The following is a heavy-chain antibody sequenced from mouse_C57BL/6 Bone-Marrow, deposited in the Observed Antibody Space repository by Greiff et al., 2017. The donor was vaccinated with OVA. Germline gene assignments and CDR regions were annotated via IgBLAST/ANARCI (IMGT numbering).Heavy chain of an antibody. J-gene: IGHJ4*01. D-gene: IGHD2-1*01. V-gene: IGHV1-53*01. CDR1: GYTFTSYW. Sequence: QVQLKQSGTELVKPGASVKLSCKASGYTFTSYWMHWVKQRPGQGLEWIGNINPSNGGTNYNEKFKSKATLTVDKSSSTAYMQLSSLTSEDSAVYYCAREDYGRAMDYWGQGTSVTVSS. CDR2: INPSNGGT. CDR3: AREDYGRAMDY.